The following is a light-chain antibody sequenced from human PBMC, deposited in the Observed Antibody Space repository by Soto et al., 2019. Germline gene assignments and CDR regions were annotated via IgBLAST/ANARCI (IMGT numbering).Light chain of an antibody. V-gene: IGKV3-15*01. J-gene: IGKJ5*01. Sequence: EIVMTQPPPTLSVSPGERATLSCRASQSVSTNLAWYQQKPGQVPSLLIYGASTRASGIPARFSGSGSGTEFTLTIGSLQSEDIAVYYCLQYCSSPSFGQGTRLEIK. CDR1: QSVSTN. CDR2: GAS. CDR3: LQYCSSPS.